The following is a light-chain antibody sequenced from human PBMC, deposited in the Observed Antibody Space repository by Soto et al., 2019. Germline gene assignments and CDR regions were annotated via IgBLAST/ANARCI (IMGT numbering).Light chain of an antibody. CDR2: RAS. CDR1: QSVPGNY. Sequence: EMVLTQSPGTLSLSLGERATLSCRASQSVPGNYLAWLQQRPGQAPRLLIHRASTRATGIPDRFSGSGSGTDFTLTISRLEPEDFAVYYCQQYTSPPWTLGQGTKVETK. J-gene: IGKJ1*01. CDR3: QQYTSPPWT. V-gene: IGKV3-20*01.